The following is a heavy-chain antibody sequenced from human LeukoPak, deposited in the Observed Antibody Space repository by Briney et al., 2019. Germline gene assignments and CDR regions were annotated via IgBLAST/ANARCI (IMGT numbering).Heavy chain of an antibody. CDR1: GFTFSRFW. Sequence: GGSLRLSCAASGFTFSRFWMNWVRQAPGRGLEWVANIDQSGGRNNYVDSVKGRFTISRDNAKNSLFLEMSSLRADDTAVYFCARDVEGGTFDIWGQWTTVTVSS. CDR3: ARDVEGGTFDI. V-gene: IGHV3-7*05. CDR2: IDQSGGRN. J-gene: IGHJ3*02. D-gene: IGHD3-16*01.